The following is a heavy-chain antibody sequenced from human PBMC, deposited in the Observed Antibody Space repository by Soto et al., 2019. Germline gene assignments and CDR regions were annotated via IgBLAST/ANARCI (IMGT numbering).Heavy chain of an antibody. D-gene: IGHD3-22*01. V-gene: IGHV1-69*06. Sequence: SVKVSCKASGGTLGSDAITWVRQAPGQGLEWVGRIIPIFGTTNYAQNLQGRVTISADKSTLTSYMELHSLTSDDTALYYCARDRTDSGYYTNWLDPWGQGTQVTVSS. CDR3: ARDRTDSGYYTNWLDP. CDR2: IIPIFGTT. J-gene: IGHJ5*02. CDR1: GGTLGSDA.